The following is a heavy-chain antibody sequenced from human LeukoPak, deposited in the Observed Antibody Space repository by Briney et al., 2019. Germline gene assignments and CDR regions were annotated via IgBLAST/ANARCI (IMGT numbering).Heavy chain of an antibody. Sequence: GGSLRLSCAASWVTLSTYVMSWVRPAPVNGLEWVSAISGSGGSTYYADSVKGRFTISRDNSKNTLYLQMNSLGADDTAVYYCAKGNWRYFDYWGQGTLVTVSS. CDR1: WVTLSTYV. CDR3: AKGNWRYFDY. D-gene: IGHD1-1*01. V-gene: IGHV3-23*01. CDR2: ISGSGGST. J-gene: IGHJ4*02.